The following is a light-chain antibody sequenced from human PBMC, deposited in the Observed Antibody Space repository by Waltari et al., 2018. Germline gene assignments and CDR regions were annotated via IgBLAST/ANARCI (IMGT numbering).Light chain of an antibody. CDR3: NSRDTIGDHVV. Sequence: SSELTQDPAVSVALGQTVRITCQGDSLRTYYASWYQQKPGQAPVLVFYGKNNRPSGIPDRFSDSSSVNTASLIITGTQAEDEAVYYCNSRDTIGDHVVFGGGTKLTVL. J-gene: IGLJ2*01. CDR2: GKN. CDR1: SLRTYY. V-gene: IGLV3-19*01.